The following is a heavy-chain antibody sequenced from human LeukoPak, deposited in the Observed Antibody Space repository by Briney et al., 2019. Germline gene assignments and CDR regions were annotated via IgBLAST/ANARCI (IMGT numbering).Heavy chain of an antibody. D-gene: IGHD3-10*01. CDR2: INHSGST. V-gene: IGHV4-34*01. CDR1: GGSFSGYY. J-gene: IGHJ4*02. Sequence: SETPSLTCAVYGGSFSGYYWSWIRQPPGKGLEWIGEINHSGSTNYNPSLKSRVTISVDTSKNQFSLKLSSVTAADTAVYYCARGRYYYGSGSNSIRYFDYWGQGTLVTVSS. CDR3: ARGRYYYGSGSNSIRYFDY.